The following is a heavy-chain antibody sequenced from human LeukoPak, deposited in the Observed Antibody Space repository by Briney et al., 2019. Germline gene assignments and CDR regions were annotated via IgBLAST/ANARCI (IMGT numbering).Heavy chain of an antibody. CDR2: IYSSGNT. CDR1: GGSISSNSYY. V-gene: IGHV4-39*01. J-gene: IGHJ5*02. CDR3: ARQSRNNWFDP. Sequence: SETLCLTCTVSGGSISSNSYYWGWIRQPPGKGLELIGSIYSSGNTYYNPSLKSRVTISVDTSNNQFSLKVSSVTAADTAVYYCARQSRNNWFDPWGQGTLVTVSS.